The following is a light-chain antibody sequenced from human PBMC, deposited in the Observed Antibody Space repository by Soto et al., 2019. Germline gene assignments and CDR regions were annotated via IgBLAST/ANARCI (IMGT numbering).Light chain of an antibody. CDR1: QSISSW. V-gene: IGKV1-5*01. Sequence: DIQITQSPSTLSASVGDRVTITCRASQSISSWLAWYQQKPGKAPKLLIYDASSLESGVPSRFSGSGSGTKFTLTIASLQPEDFATYYCQQYESYSPLTFGGGNKWIS. CDR2: DAS. CDR3: QQYESYSPLT. J-gene: IGKJ4*01.